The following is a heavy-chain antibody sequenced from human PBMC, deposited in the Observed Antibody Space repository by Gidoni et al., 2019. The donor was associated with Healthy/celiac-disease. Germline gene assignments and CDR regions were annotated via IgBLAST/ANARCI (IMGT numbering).Heavy chain of an antibody. D-gene: IGHD2-15*01. V-gene: IGHV3-9*01. J-gene: IGHJ4*02. CDR3: AKGGGFHCSGGSCYSDYFDY. CDR1: GFPFDDYA. CDR2: ISWNSGSI. Sequence: EVQLVESGVGLVQPGRSLRLPCAASGFPFDDYAIPWVRQAPGKGLEWVSGISWNSGSIGYADSVKGRFTISRDNAKNSLYLQMNSLRAEDTALYYCAKGGGFHCSGGSCYSDYFDYWGQGTLVTVSS.